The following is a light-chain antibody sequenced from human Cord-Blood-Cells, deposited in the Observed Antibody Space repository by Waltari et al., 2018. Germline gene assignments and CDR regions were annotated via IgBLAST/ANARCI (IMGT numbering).Light chain of an antibody. J-gene: IGKJ2*01. Sequence: EIVLTQSPGTLSFSPGERATLSCRASKSVSSSYLTWYQQKPGQAPRLLIYGASSRANGIPDRFSGSGSGTDFTLTISRLEPEDFAVYYCQQYGSSPYTFGQGTKLEIK. V-gene: IGKV3-20*01. CDR3: QQYGSSPYT. CDR1: KSVSSSY. CDR2: GAS.